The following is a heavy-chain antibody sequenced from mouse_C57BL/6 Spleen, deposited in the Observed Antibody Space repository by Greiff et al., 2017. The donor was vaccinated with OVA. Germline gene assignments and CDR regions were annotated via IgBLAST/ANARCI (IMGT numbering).Heavy chain of an antibody. CDR2: IWCGGST. V-gene: IGHV2-2*01. J-gene: IGHJ1*03. D-gene: IGHD2-10*02. CDR3: ARNLYGNYGYFGV. CDR1: GFSFTSYG. Sequence: QGVESGPGLVQPSQSLSIPCTVSGFSFTSYGVHWVRQSPGKGLEWLGVIWCGGSTDYNAAFISRLSISKDNSKSQVFFKMNSLQADDTAIYYCARNLYGNYGYFGVWGTGTTVTVSS.